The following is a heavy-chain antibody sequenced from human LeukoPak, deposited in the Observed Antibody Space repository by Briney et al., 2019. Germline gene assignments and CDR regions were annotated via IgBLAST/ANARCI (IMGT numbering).Heavy chain of an antibody. J-gene: IGHJ4*02. Sequence: SETLSLTCAVYGGSFSGYYWSWIRRPPGKGLEWIGEINHSGSTNYNPSLKSRVTISVDTSKNQFSLKLSSVTAADTAVYYCARGVPGSVDYWGQGTLVTVSS. D-gene: IGHD1-1*01. CDR1: GGSFSGYY. CDR2: INHSGST. CDR3: ARGVPGSVDY. V-gene: IGHV4-34*01.